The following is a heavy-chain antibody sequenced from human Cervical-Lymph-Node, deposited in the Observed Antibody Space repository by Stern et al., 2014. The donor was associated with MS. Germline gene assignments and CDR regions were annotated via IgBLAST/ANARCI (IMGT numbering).Heavy chain of an antibody. V-gene: IGHV3-30-3*01. CDR3: ARGGRGVGLEY. CDR2: VPYDGTQR. Sequence: QVQLVQSGGGVVQPGRSLSLSCVASGFTFSTYAMHWVRQAPGQVLEWVAFVPYDGTQRNSTDSVKARFTISRDNSKNTLYLHMNSLRDEDTAVYFCARGGRGVGLEYWGQGALVTVSS. J-gene: IGHJ4*02. CDR1: GFTFSTYA. D-gene: IGHD3-10*01.